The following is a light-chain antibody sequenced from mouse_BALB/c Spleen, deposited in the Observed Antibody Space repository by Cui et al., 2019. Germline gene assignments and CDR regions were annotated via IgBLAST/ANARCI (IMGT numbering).Light chain of an antibody. CDR2: RTS. Sequence: ENVPTQSPAIMADSLGQKVTMTCSASSSVSSSYLHWYQQKSGASPKPLIHRTSNLASGVPARFSGSGSGTSYSLTISSVEAEDDATYYCQQWSGYPFTFGAGTKLELK. J-gene: IGKJ5*01. V-gene: IGKV4-58*01. CDR1: SSVSSSY. CDR3: QQWSGYPFT.